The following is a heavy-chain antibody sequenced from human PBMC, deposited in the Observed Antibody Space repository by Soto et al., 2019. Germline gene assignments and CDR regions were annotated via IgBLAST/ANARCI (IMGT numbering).Heavy chain of an antibody. CDR2: ISDTGAST. CDR3: AKGRGSGWAWYFDN. J-gene: IGHJ4*02. D-gene: IGHD6-19*01. Sequence: EARLLEAGGGLKQPGGSLRLSCEASGFTFKESAMNWVRQAPGKGLEWVASISDTGASTWYAESVRGRLSISRDNSKNTLYLQMSSLRGEDTAVYYCAKGRGSGWAWYFDNWGQGTLVTVSS. CDR1: GFTFKESA. V-gene: IGHV3-23*01.